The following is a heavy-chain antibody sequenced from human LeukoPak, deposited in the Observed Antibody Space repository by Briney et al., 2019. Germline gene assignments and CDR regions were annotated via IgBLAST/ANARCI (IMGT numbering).Heavy chain of an antibody. CDR1: GGSVSSGSYY. Sequence: SETLSLTCTVSGGSVSSGSYYWSWIRPPPGKGLEWIGYIYYSGSTNYNPSLKSRVTISVDTSKNQFSLKLSSVTAADTAVYYCARDPSNSRGTMVQGVTPHDAFDIWGQGTMVTVSS. J-gene: IGHJ3*02. CDR2: IYYSGST. CDR3: ARDPSNSRGTMVQGVTPHDAFDI. D-gene: IGHD3-10*01. V-gene: IGHV4-61*01.